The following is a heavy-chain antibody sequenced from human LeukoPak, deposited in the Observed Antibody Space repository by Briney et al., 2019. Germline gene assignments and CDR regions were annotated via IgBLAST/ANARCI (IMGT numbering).Heavy chain of an antibody. CDR3: ATPERSDTSGYYY. D-gene: IGHD3-22*01. CDR1: GFIVSSHY. J-gene: IGHJ4*02. Sequence: PGGSLRLSCAASGFIVSSHYMSWIRQAPGKGLEWVSVLHSDGTIHYVDSVKGRFAISRDNSKNTLYLQMNGLRAEDTAVYYCATPERSDTSGYYYWGQGTLVTVSS. CDR2: LHSDGTI. V-gene: IGHV3-53*01.